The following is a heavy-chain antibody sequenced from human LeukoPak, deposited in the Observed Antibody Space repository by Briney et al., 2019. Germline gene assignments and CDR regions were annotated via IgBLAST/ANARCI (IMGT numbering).Heavy chain of an antibody. D-gene: IGHD1-26*01. V-gene: IGHV3-9*01. J-gene: IGHJ5*02. Sequence: PGGSLRLSCAASGFTFDDYAMHWVRQAPGKGLEWFSGISWNSGSIGYADSVKGRFTISRDNAKNSLYLQMNSLRAEDTALYYCAKDSGGSYYEDWFDPWGQGTLVTVSS. CDR2: ISWNSGSI. CDR1: GFTFDDYA. CDR3: AKDSGGSYYEDWFDP.